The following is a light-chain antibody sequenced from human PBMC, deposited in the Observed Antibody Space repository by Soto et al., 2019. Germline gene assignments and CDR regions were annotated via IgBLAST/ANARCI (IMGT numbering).Light chain of an antibody. CDR1: SSNIGSKS. CDR2: SNN. Sequence: QSVLTQPPSVSGTPGQRVTISCSGSSSNIGSKSVSWYQHLPQTAPKLLIYSNNQRPSGVPDRFSGSKSGTSASLAITGLQAEDEGDYYCQSYDNTLSARYVFGTGTKLTVL. CDR3: QSYDNTLSARYV. V-gene: IGLV1-44*01. J-gene: IGLJ1*01.